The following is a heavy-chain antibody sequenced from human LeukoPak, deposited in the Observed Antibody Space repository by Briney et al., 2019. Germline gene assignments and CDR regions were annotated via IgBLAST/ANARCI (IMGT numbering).Heavy chain of an antibody. CDR3: ARAPRYYGSGSYLLGY. V-gene: IGHV3-21*01. CDR1: GFTFSSYS. Sequence: GGSLRLSCAASGFTFSSYSMNWVRQAPGKGLEWVSSISSSSSYIYYADSVKGRFTISRDNAKNSLYLQMNGLRAEDTAVYYCARAPRYYGSGSYLLGYWGQGTLVTVSS. CDR2: ISSSSSYI. D-gene: IGHD3-10*01. J-gene: IGHJ4*02.